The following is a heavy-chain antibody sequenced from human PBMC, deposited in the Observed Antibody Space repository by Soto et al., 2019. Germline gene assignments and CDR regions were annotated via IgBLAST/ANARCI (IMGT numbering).Heavy chain of an antibody. CDR3: LTTSGSFPY. D-gene: IGHD1-26*01. Sequence: NPSETLSLTCAVSGYSISSGYYWGWIRQPPGKGLEWIGSIYHSGRTYYNPSLKRRLTISLETSKNQFSLKLTSVTAADTALYFCLTTSGSFPYWGQGTLVSVPS. CDR1: GYSISSGYY. CDR2: IYHSGRT. J-gene: IGHJ4*02. V-gene: IGHV4-38-2*01.